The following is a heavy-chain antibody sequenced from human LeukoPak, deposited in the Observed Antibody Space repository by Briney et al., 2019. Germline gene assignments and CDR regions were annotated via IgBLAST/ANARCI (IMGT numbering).Heavy chain of an antibody. CDR3: ARVGYYDSSGHTQYYYYYYMDV. J-gene: IGHJ6*03. D-gene: IGHD3-22*01. Sequence: SQTLSLTCTVSGGSISSGSYYWSWIRQPAGKGLEWIGRIYTSGSTNYNPSLKSRVTISVDTSKNQFSLKLSSVTAADTAVYYCARVGYYDSSGHTQYYYYYYMDVWGKGTTVTVSS. V-gene: IGHV4-61*02. CDR1: GGSISSGSYY. CDR2: IYTSGST.